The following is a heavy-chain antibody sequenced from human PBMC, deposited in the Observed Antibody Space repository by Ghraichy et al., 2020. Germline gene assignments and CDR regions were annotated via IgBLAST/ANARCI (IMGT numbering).Heavy chain of an antibody. V-gene: IGHV4-59*01. Sequence: SETLSLTCTVSGGSISRDSWNWIRQPPGKGLESIGFMYDSGSTKYNPSLKSRATISVDASKNQFSLNLNSVTAADTAVYYCARSFENPFLLGYWGQGTLVTVSS. J-gene: IGHJ4*02. CDR3: ARSFENPFLLGY. CDR2: MYDSGST. CDR1: GGSISRDS.